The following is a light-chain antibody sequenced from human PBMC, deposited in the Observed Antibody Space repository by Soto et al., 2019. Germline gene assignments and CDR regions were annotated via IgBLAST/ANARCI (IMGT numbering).Light chain of an antibody. CDR3: QTYNSARVT. V-gene: IGKV1-27*01. CDR2: AAS. J-gene: IGKJ4*01. CDR1: QGISNS. Sequence: DIQMTQSPSSLSASVGDRVTITCRASQGISNSLAWYQQNAGKSPKLLIYAASNLQSGVPSRFSGSGSGTDFSLTISSLQPEDVANYYCQTYNSARVTFGGGTKVEIK.